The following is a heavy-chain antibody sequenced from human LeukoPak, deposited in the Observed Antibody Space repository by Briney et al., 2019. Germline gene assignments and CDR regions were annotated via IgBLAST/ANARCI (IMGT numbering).Heavy chain of an antibody. V-gene: IGHV3-7*01. D-gene: IGHD3-3*01. Sequence: GGSLRLSCAASGFTFSSHWMSWVRQAPGKGLEWVANIKQDESEKYYVDSVKGRFTISRDNAKNSLYLQMDSLRAEDTAIYYCAREVTISGVVITGDYWGQGTLVTVSS. CDR1: GFTFSSHW. CDR3: AREVTISGVVITGDY. J-gene: IGHJ4*02. CDR2: IKQDESEK.